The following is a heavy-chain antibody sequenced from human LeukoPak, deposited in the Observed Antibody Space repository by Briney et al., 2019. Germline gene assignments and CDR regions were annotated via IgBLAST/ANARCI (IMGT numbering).Heavy chain of an antibody. Sequence: SVKVSCXASGGTFSSYAISWVRQAPGQGLGWMGGIIPIFGTANYAQKFQGRVTITADESTSTAYMELSSLRSEDTAVYYCARHRQWELLLPFDYWGQGTLVTVSS. J-gene: IGHJ4*02. CDR3: ARHRQWELLLPFDY. V-gene: IGHV1-69*13. CDR1: GGTFSSYA. D-gene: IGHD1-26*01. CDR2: IIPIFGTA.